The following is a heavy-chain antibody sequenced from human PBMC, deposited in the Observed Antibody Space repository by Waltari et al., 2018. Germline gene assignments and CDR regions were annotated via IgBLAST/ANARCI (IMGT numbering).Heavy chain of an antibody. J-gene: IGHJ4*02. CDR2: IYHSGRT. V-gene: IGHV4-38-2*01. D-gene: IGHD3-22*01. CDR3: ARYYYDSSGYAISYFDY. CDR1: GYSISSGYY. Sequence: QVQLQESGPGLVKPSETLSLTCAVAGYSISSGYYWGLIRQPPGKGLEWIGSIYHSGRTYYNPSLKSLVSISVDTSKNQFSLKLSSVTAADTDMYYCARYYYDSSGYAISYFDYWGQGTLVTVSS.